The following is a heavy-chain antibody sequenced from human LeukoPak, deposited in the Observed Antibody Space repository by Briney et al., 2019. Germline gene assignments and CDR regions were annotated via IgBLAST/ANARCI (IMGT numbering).Heavy chain of an antibody. Sequence: GGSLRLSCAASGFTFSSYWMSWVRQAPGKGLEGVANKKKEGSKKYYVDSVKGRFTISRDNAKNSLYLQRNSLGAEDTVVYYCARGDKYSYVYDYWGQGTLVTVSS. D-gene: IGHD5-18*01. CDR1: GFTFSSYW. J-gene: IGHJ4*02. CDR3: ARGDKYSYVYDY. V-gene: IGHV3-7*01. CDR2: KKKEGSKK.